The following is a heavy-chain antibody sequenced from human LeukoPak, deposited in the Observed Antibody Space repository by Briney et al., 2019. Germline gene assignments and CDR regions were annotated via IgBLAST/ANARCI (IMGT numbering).Heavy chain of an antibody. CDR3: ARVGVGMYHFDH. J-gene: IGHJ4*02. CDR1: GFTFNTHG. CDR2: INPDGSTT. Sequence: GGSLRLSCVTSGFTFNTHGMHWVRQAPGKGLVWVSRINPDGSTTTYADSVEGRFTISRDNAKNTLYLQMSSLRAEDTAVYYCARVGVGMYHFDHWGRGTLVTVSS. V-gene: IGHV3-74*01. D-gene: IGHD2-2*01.